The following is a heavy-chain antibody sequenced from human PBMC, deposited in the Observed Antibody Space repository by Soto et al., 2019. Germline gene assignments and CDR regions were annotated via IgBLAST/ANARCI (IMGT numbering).Heavy chain of an antibody. D-gene: IGHD2-2*01. CDR1: GFTFSSYA. J-gene: IGHJ4*02. V-gene: IGHV3-64*01. CDR3: AREGYCSSTGCYSFDS. CDR2: ISSNGGST. Sequence: ESGGGLVQPGGSLRLSCAASGFTFSSYAMHWARQAPGKGLEYVSAISSNGGSTYYANSVKGRFTISRDNSKNTLYLQMGSLRAEDMAVYYCAREGYCSSTGCYSFDSWGQGTLVTVSS.